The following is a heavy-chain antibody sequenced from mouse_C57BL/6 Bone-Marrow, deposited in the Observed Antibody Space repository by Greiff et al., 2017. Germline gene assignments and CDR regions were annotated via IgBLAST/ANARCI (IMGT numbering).Heavy chain of an antibody. Sequence: EVQLQQSGPELVKPGASVKISCKASGYTFTDYYMNWVKQSHGKSLEWIGDINPNNGGTSYNQKFKGKATLTVDKSSSTAYMELRSLTSEDSAVYDCARWDTTVVGNWYFDVWGTGTTVTGSS. CDR2: INPNNGGT. V-gene: IGHV1-26*01. CDR1: GYTFTDYY. D-gene: IGHD1-1*01. J-gene: IGHJ1*03. CDR3: ARWDTTVVGNWYFDV.